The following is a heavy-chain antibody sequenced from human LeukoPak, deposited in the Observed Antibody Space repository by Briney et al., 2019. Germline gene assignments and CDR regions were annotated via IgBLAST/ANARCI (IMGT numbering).Heavy chain of an antibody. J-gene: IGHJ4*02. V-gene: IGHV3-21*01. D-gene: IGHD3-22*01. CDR1: GFTFSSYS. CDR3: ARDRAWGTYYYDSSGYYYS. Sequence: GGSLRLSCAASGFTFSSYSMNWVRQAPGKGLEWVSSISSSSSYIYYADSVKGRFTISRDNAKNSLYLQMNSLRAEDTAVYYCARDRAWGTYYYDSSGYYYSWGQGTLVTVSS. CDR2: ISSSSSYI.